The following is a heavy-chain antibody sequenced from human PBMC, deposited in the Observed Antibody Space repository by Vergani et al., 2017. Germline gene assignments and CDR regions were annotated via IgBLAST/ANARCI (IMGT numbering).Heavy chain of an antibody. CDR2: IIPIFGTT. Sequence: QGQLAQSGAEVKKPGSSVKVSCKASGGTFSSNSISWVRQAPGQGLEWMGRIIPIFGTTSYAQKFQGRVTILADESTSTAYMELSSLRSEDTAVYYCARDGYYDSSGYYWWGGYWGQGTLVTVSS. J-gene: IGHJ4*02. V-gene: IGHV1-69*13. D-gene: IGHD3-22*01. CDR1: GGTFSSNS. CDR3: ARDGYYDSSGYYWWGGY.